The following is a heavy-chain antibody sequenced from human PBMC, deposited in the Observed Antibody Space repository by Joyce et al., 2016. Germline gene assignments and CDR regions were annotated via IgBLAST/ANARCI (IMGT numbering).Heavy chain of an antibody. J-gene: IGHJ6*02. CDR3: ATSLPSRVGGFQFFGLDV. Sequence: HLQESGPGLVKPSETLSLTCTISGDSFSDTSYYWSWIRQPPGKGLEWLGIIYNSENTNYKPSLGGRLSISAGAAKKQVSLRLTSVTSADTAVYYCATSLPSRVGGFQFFGLDVWGQGTTVIVS. V-gene: IGHV4-61*01. D-gene: IGHD3-10*01. CDR2: IYNSENT. CDR1: GDSFSDTSYY.